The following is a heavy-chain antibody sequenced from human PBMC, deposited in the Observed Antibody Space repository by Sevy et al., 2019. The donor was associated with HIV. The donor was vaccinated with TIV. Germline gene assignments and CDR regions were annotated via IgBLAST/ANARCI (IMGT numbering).Heavy chain of an antibody. J-gene: IGHJ4*02. D-gene: IGHD5-18*01. V-gene: IGHV3-7*01. CDR3: GRGGVGGYSYSLDF. CDR2: MNQDGNEK. Sequence: GGSLRLSCAASGFSFSIYWMTWVRQAPGKGLEWVATMNQDGNEKYYVDSVKGRFTISRDNAQNSLYLQMNSLRAEDTAVYYWGRGGVGGYSYSLDFWGQGTLVTVSS. CDR1: GFSFSIYW.